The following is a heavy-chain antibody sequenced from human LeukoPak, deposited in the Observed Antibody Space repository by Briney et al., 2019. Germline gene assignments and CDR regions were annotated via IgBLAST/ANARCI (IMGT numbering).Heavy chain of an antibody. Sequence: GGSLRLSCAASQFTVSRNYMSWVRQAPGKGLEWVSVIYSDGSTYYADSVKGRFTISRDNSKNTVYLQMNSLRAEDTAVYYCARVPAGVIGMKDAFDIWGQGTMVTVSS. CDR1: QFTVSRNY. CDR2: IYSDGST. J-gene: IGHJ3*02. D-gene: IGHD3-16*02. V-gene: IGHV3-66*01. CDR3: ARVPAGVIGMKDAFDI.